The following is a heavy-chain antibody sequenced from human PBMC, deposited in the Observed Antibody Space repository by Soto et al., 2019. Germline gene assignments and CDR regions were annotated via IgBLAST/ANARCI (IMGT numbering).Heavy chain of an antibody. CDR2: IKSKTDGGTT. Sequence: EVQVVESGGGLVKPGGSLRLSCAASGFTFSNAWMSWVRQAPGKGLDWVGRIKSKTDGGTTDYAAPVKGRFTISRDESTHTLYLQMNSLKTEDTAVYYCTTVTYSSDGLDYWCQGALVTVSS. D-gene: IGHD2-15*01. J-gene: IGHJ4*02. CDR1: GFTFSNAW. V-gene: IGHV3-15*01. CDR3: TTVTYSSDGLDY.